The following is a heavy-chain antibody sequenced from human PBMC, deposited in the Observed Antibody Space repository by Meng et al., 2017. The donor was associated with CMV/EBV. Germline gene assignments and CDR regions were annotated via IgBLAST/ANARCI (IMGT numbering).Heavy chain of an antibody. CDR3: ARGGNWFDP. CDR1: GGSFSSYY. Sequence: VQSQEWGAGLCEPSEPLSLTCAVYGGSFSSYYWSWIRQPPGKGLEWIGEINHSGSTNYNPSLKSRVTISVDTSKNQFSLKLSSVTAADTAVYYCARGGNWFDPWGQGTLVTVSS. V-gene: IGHV4-34*01. CDR2: INHSGST. J-gene: IGHJ5*02.